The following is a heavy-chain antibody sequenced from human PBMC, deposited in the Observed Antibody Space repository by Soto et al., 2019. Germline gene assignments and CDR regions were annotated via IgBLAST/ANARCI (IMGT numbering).Heavy chain of an antibody. CDR3: VRDLGYSGVGAHH. CDR1: GYTFTNSG. V-gene: IGHV1-18*03. CDR2: IRVNNGDT. Sequence: QVQLVQSGAEVKKPGASVKVSCKASGYTFTNSGFSWVRQAPGQGLEWVGWIRVNNGDTHYAQKLQGRVTMTTDTTTSTAYMELGSLGPEDMAVDYGVRDLGYSGVGAHHWGQGTLITLSS. J-gene: IGHJ5*02. D-gene: IGHD5-12*01.